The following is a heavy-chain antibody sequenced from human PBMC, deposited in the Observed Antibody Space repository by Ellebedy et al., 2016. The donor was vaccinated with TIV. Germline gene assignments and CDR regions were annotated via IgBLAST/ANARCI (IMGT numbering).Heavy chain of an antibody. CDR3: ARHRSGIVLVPSHYGMDV. J-gene: IGHJ6*02. Sequence: GSLRLSXAVSGASITIKSYYWSWIRQSPGKGLEWIGEINHSGSTNNNPSLKSRVTISVDTPKNQFSLKLSSVTAADTAVYYCARHRSGIVLVPSHYGMDVWGHGTTVTVSS. CDR2: INHSGST. V-gene: IGHV4-39*01. CDR1: GASITIKSYY. D-gene: IGHD2-2*01.